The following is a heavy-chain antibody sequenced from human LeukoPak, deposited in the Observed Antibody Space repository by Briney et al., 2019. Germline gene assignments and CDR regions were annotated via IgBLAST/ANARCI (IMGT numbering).Heavy chain of an antibody. CDR2: VYYSGST. CDR1: GGSIGNYN. V-gene: IGHV4-59*08. CDR3: ARSPDTSGYYYYFDY. J-gene: IGHJ4*02. Sequence: SETLSLTCTVSGGSIGNYNWSWIRQPPGKELEWIGYVYYSGSTNYNPSLKSRVTISVDTSKNQFSLKLSSVTAADTAVYYCARSPDTSGYYYYFDYWGQGTLVTVSS. D-gene: IGHD3-22*01.